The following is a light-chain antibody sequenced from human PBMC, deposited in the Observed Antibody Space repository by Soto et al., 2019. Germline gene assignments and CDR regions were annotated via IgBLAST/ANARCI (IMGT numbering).Light chain of an antibody. CDR3: SSYTSSSTLYV. J-gene: IGLJ1*01. V-gene: IGLV2-14*01. CDR2: EVS. Sequence: QSALTHPASVSGSPGQSITISCTGTSIDVGSYNFVSWYQQHPGKAPKLMIYEVSNRPAGVSNRFSGSKSGNTASLTISGLQAEDEADYYCSSYTSSSTLYVFGTGTKLTVL. CDR1: SIDVGSYNF.